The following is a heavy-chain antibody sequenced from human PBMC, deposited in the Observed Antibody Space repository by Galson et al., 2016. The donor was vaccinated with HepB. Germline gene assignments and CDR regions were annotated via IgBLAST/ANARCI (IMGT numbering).Heavy chain of an antibody. CDR3: AKEDRAYCGGDWDY. J-gene: IGHJ4*02. CDR1: GFTFKFYA. Sequence: SLRLSCAASGFTFKFYAMTWVRQAPGKGLEWVSSISGGGGTTYYADSVKGRFTISRDNSQNTLYVQMNSLRAEDTAVYYCAKEDRAYCGGDWDYWGQGTLVTVSS. CDR2: ISGGGGTT. D-gene: IGHD2-21*02. V-gene: IGHV3-23*01.